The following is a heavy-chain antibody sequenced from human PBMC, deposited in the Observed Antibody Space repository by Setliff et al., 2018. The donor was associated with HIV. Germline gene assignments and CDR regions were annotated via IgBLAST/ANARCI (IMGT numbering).Heavy chain of an antibody. CDR3: ARGIGLIREDFYYYMDV. CDR1: GDTFSTFA. J-gene: IGHJ6*03. V-gene: IGHV1-69*13. D-gene: IGHD6-13*01. Sequence: SVKVSCKASGDTFSTFAIIWVRQAPGQGLEWMGGIIPKSNTPDYAQIFKGRLTITADESTSTAHMELVGLTSEDTAVYYCARGIGLIREDFYYYMDVWGKGTTVTVS. CDR2: IIPKSNTP.